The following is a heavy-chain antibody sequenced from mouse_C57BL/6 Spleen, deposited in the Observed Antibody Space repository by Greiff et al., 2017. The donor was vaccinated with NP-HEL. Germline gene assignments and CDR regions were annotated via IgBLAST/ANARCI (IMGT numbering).Heavy chain of an antibody. J-gene: IGHJ2*01. CDR3: TIITTVEYYFDY. V-gene: IGHV1-15*01. CDR2: IDPETGGT. CDR1: GYTFTDYE. Sequence: VQLQQSGAELVRPGASVTLSCKASGYTFTDYEMHWVKQTPVHGLEWIGAIDPETGGTAYNQKFKGKAILTADKSSSTAYMELRSLTSEDSAVYYCTIITTVEYYFDYWGQGTTLTVSS. D-gene: IGHD1-1*01.